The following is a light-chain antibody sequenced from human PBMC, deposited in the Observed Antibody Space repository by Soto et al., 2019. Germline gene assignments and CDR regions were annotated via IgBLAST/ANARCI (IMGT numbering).Light chain of an antibody. CDR1: QSITDW. CDR2: KAS. Sequence: DIQMTQSPSTLSASVGDRVTITCRASQSITDWLASYQQKPGKAPKFLIYKASNLEGGVPSRFSGSGSGTEFTLTISSVQPDDFATYYCQYWDDYSWTFGQGTKVEIK. CDR3: QYWDDYSWT. V-gene: IGKV1-5*03. J-gene: IGKJ1*01.